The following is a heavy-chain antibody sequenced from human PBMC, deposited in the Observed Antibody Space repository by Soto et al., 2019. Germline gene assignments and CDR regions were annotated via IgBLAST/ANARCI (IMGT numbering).Heavy chain of an antibody. CDR3: ARGFGVVVPAAPPYYYYYGMDV. CDR2: INSTGSYI. J-gene: IGHJ6*02. Sequence: SLRLSCAASGLALSSYSMNWVRQAPGKGLEWVSCINSTGSYIYYADSVKGRFTISRDNAKNSLYLQMNSLRAEDTAVYYCARGFGVVVPAAPPYYYYYGMDVWGQGTTVIVSS. V-gene: IGHV3-21*01. CDR1: GLALSSYS. D-gene: IGHD2-2*01.